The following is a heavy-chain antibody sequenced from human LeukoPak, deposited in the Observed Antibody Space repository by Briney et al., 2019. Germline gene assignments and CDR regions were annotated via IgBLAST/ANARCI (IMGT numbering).Heavy chain of an antibody. CDR3: TRGRAHGTQDY. J-gene: IGHJ4*02. CDR2: IYYSGVT. CDR1: GGSFTDYF. Sequence: SETLSLTCTVSGGSFTDYFWGWIRQPPGKGLEWIGSIYYSGVTFYNPSLKNRVSISLDTSKGQFSLNLDSVTAADTAVYFCTRGRAHGTQDYWGQGTLVTVP. D-gene: IGHD1-26*01. V-gene: IGHV4-39*07.